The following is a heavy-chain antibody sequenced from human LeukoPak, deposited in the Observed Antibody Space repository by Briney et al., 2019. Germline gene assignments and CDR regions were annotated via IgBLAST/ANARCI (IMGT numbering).Heavy chain of an antibody. D-gene: IGHD3-3*01. CDR2: IWYDGSNK. Sequence: HPGGSLRLSCAASGFTFSSYGMHWVRQAPGKGLEWVAVIWYDGSNKYDADSVKGRFTISRDNSKNTLYLQMNSLRAEDTAVYYCAKVLFGVVTDWFDPWGQGTLVTVSS. V-gene: IGHV3-33*06. CDR1: GFTFSSYG. CDR3: AKVLFGVVTDWFDP. J-gene: IGHJ5*02.